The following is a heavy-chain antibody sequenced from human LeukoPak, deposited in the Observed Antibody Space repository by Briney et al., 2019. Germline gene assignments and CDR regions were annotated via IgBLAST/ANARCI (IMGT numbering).Heavy chain of an antibody. CDR1: GYTFTSYG. Sequence: ASVKVSCKASGYTFTSYGISWVRQAPGQGLEWMGWISAYSGNTNYAQKLQGRVTMTTDTSTSTAYMELRSLRSDDTAVYYCARAIFGVVYYYYYYMDVWGKGTTVTVSS. D-gene: IGHD3-3*01. J-gene: IGHJ6*03. CDR3: ARAIFGVVYYYYYYMDV. V-gene: IGHV1-18*01. CDR2: ISAYSGNT.